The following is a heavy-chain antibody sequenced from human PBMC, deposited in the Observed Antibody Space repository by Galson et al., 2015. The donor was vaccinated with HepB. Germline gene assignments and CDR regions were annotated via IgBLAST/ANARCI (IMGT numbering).Heavy chain of an antibody. Sequence: SLRLSCAASGLTFSAYSFHWVRQAPGKGLEWVAVISDDGNNKYYVDSVRGRFTISRDNTKDTLYLQMNSLRPEDTAMYFCARDVWLTDYSQKYGFNIWGHGTMVIVSS. V-gene: IGHV3-30-3*01. CDR1: GLTFSAYS. J-gene: IGHJ3*02. CDR2: ISDDGNNK. D-gene: IGHD3-10*01. CDR3: ARDVWLTDYSQKYGFNI.